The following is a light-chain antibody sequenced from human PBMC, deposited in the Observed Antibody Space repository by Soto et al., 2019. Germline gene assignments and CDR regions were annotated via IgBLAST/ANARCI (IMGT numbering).Light chain of an antibody. CDR3: QQYGSSFRYT. J-gene: IGKJ2*01. V-gene: IGKV3-20*01. CDR1: QSVNGNY. CDR2: GAS. Sequence: EIVLTQSPGTLSLSPGERATLSCRASQSVNGNYLTWYQQKPGQAPRLLIYGASSRATGIPDRFSGSGSGTDFTLTISRLEPDDFEVYYCQQYGSSFRYTFGQGTKLEIK.